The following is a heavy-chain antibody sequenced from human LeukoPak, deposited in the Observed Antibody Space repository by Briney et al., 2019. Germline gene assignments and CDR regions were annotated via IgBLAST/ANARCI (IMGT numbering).Heavy chain of an antibody. CDR3: ARGVGGPYDY. CDR1: GFTLTNYD. J-gene: IGHJ4*02. CDR2: ISVAGDT. D-gene: IGHD2-2*01. Sequence: GGSLRLSCAASGFTLTNYDMHWVRQAAGKGLEWVSAISVAGDTYYAGSVKGRFTISRENAKNSLYLQMNGLRAGDTAVYYCARGVGGPYDYWGQGTLVTVSS. V-gene: IGHV3-13*04.